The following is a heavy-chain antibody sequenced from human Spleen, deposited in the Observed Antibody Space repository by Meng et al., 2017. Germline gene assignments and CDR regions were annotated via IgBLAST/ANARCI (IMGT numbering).Heavy chain of an antibody. J-gene: IGHJ4*02. CDR2: IYHSGST. D-gene: IGHD3-22*01. CDR1: GGSISSSNW. Sequence: QVRRKGAGPGLGRPSGTLSLTRGVSGGSISSSNWWTWVRQPPGKGLEWIGEIYHSGSTNYSPSLKSRVTLSVDKSKNQFSLKLRSVTAADTAVYYCARLILDSSGYYYIMDYWGQGTLVTVSS. V-gene: IGHV4-4*02. CDR3: ARLILDSSGYYYIMDY.